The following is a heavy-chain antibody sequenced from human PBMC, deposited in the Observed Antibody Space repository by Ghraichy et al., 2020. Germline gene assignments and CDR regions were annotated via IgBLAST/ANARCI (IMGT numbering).Heavy chain of an antibody. CDR2: IYWDDDK. CDR3: AHKARLNGYSYGGWFDP. Sequence: SGPTLVKPTQTLTLTCTFSGFSLSTSGVGVGWIRQPPGKALEWLALIYWDDDKRYSPSLKSRLTITKDTSKNQVVLTMTNMDPVDTATYYCAHKARLNGYSYGGWFDPWGQGTLVTVSS. J-gene: IGHJ5*02. V-gene: IGHV2-5*02. D-gene: IGHD5-18*01. CDR1: GFSLSTSGVG.